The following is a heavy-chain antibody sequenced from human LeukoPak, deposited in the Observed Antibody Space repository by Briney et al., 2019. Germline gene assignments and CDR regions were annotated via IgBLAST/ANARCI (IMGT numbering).Heavy chain of an antibody. D-gene: IGHD1-26*01. CDR2: ISPDGSTT. CDR3: VGQYGGSFFY. J-gene: IGHJ4*02. Sequence: GGSLRLSCAASGFTFSSYEMNWVRQGPGEGLVWISRISPDGSTTNYADSVKGRFSISRDNAKNTQCLQMNSLRAEDTAVYYCVGQYGGSFFYWGQGILVTVSS. V-gene: IGHV3-74*01. CDR1: GFTFSSYE.